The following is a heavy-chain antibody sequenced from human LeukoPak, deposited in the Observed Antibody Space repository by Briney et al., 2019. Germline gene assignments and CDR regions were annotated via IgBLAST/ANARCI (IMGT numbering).Heavy chain of an antibody. CDR3: AVPSDGGEFGY. Sequence: GGSLRLSCAASGFIFSNYAMSWVRQAPGKGLEWVAGSSGDDLDTYYDADSVKGRFTVSRDNSKNTVYLQMNSLRGDDTAVYYCAVPSDGGEFGYWGQGALVTVSS. CDR2: SSGDDLDT. D-gene: IGHD2-21*01. J-gene: IGHJ4*02. V-gene: IGHV3-23*01. CDR1: GFIFSNYA.